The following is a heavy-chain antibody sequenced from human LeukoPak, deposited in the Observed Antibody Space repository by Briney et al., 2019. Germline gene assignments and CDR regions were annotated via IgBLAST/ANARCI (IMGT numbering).Heavy chain of an antibody. CDR3: ARDGRTGWYSDY. V-gene: IGHV3-30-3*01. Sequence: GGSLRLSCAASGFTFSSYAMHWVRQAPGKGLEWVAVISYDGSNKYYADSVKGRFTISRDNSKNTLYLQMNSLRAEDTALYYCARDGRTGWYSDYWGQGALVTVSS. D-gene: IGHD6-19*01. CDR2: ISYDGSNK. J-gene: IGHJ4*02. CDR1: GFTFSSYA.